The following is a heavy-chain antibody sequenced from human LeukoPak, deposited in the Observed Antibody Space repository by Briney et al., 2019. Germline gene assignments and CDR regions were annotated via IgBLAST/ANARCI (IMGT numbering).Heavy chain of an antibody. CDR2: ISADGTTT. V-gene: IGHV3-74*01. J-gene: IGHJ4*02. CDR3: AGTWSFDY. CDR1: GFSFSNDW. Sequence: QTGGSLRLSCAVSGFSFSNDWMHWVRRAPGKGLLWVSRISADGTTTNYADSVKGRFTISRDNAENTLYLQMDSLRADDTAVYYCAGTWSFDYWGQGTLVTVSS. D-gene: IGHD2-15*01.